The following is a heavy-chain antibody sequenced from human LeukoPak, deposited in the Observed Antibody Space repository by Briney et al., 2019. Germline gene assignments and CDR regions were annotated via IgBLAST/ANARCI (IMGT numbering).Heavy chain of an antibody. D-gene: IGHD2-2*01. CDR2: ISAYNGNT. V-gene: IGHV1-18*01. CDR3: ARDLPPTYCSSTSCHRGYYYGMDV. J-gene: IGHJ6*02. Sequence: ASVEVSCKASGYTFTSYGISWVRQAPGQGLEWMGWISAYNGNTNYAQKLQGTVTMTTDTSTSTAYMELRSLRSDDTAVYYCARDLPPTYCSSTSCHRGYYYGMDVWGQGTTVTVSS. CDR1: GYTFTSYG.